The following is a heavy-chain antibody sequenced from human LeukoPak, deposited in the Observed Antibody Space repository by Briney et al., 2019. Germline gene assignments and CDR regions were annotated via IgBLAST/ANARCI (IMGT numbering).Heavy chain of an antibody. D-gene: IGHD2-2*01. CDR3: ARVSCSSTSCPRRDALDV. Sequence: SETLSLTCTVSGGSIRDYYWSWIRQPPGKGLEWIGDIYYSGGTNYNPSLNSRVTISVDTSKNQLSLNLRSVTTADTAVYYCARVSCSSTSCPRRDALDVWGQGTMVTVSS. CDR2: IYYSGGT. J-gene: IGHJ3*01. CDR1: GGSIRDYY. V-gene: IGHV4-59*01.